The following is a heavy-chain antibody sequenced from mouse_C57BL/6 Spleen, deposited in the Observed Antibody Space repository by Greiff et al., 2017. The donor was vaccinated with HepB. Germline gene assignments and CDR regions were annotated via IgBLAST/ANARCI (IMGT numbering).Heavy chain of an antibody. CDR1: GFTFSDYG. V-gene: IGHV5-17*01. D-gene: IGHD1-1*01. J-gene: IGHJ4*01. Sequence: EVKLVESGGGLVKPGGSLKLSCAASGFTFSDYGMHWVRQAPEKGLEWVAYISSGSSTIYYADTVKGRFTISRDNAKNTLFLQMTSLRSEDTAMYYCARGFRTTVVAYYYAMDYWGQGTSVTVSS. CDR3: ARGFRTTVVAYYYAMDY. CDR2: ISSGSSTI.